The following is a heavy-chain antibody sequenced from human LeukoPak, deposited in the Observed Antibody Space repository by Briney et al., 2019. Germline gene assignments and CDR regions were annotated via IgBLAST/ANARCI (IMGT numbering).Heavy chain of an antibody. CDR1: GFTFSSYA. Sequence: PGGSLRLSCAASGFTFSSYAMSWVRQAPGKGLEWVSAISGSGGSTYYADSVKGRFTISRDNSKNTLYLQMNGLRAEDTAVYYCAKDLTVTEDWYFDLWGRGTLVTVSS. J-gene: IGHJ2*01. CDR2: ISGSGGST. CDR3: AKDLTVTEDWYFDL. D-gene: IGHD4-17*01. V-gene: IGHV3-23*01.